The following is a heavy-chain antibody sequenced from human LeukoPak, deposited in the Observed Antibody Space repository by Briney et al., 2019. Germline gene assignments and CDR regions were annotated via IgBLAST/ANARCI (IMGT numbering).Heavy chain of an antibody. Sequence: SETLSLTCTVSDDSISSGFYWGWIRQPPGKGLEWIGSIYHSGSTYYNPSLKSRVTISVDTSKNQFSLKLSSVTAADTAVYYCASWGATHHYFDSWGRGTLVTVSS. J-gene: IGHJ4*02. CDR3: ASWGATHHYFDS. D-gene: IGHD1-26*01. CDR2: IYHSGST. V-gene: IGHV4-38-2*02. CDR1: DDSISSGFY.